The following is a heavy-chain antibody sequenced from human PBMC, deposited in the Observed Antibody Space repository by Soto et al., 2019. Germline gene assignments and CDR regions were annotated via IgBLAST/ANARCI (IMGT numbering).Heavy chain of an antibody. CDR1: GGTFNNNA. D-gene: IGHD3-22*01. Sequence: QVQLVQSGAEVKKPGSSVKVSCKASGGTFNNNAISWVQQAPGQGLEWMGGIIPILGTANYAQKFRGRVTITADESTSTGYMDLSSLRSEDTAVYYCARPYDSSDYYGGGMDVWGQGTTVTVSS. J-gene: IGHJ6*02. CDR2: IIPILGTA. CDR3: ARPYDSSDYYGGGMDV. V-gene: IGHV1-69*01.